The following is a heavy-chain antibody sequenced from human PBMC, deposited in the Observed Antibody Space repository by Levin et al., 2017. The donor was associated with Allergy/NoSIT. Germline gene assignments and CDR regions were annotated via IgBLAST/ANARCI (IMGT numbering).Heavy chain of an antibody. D-gene: IGHD5-24*01. Sequence: QTGESLKISCAASGFTFSSHGMHWVRPVPGKGLEWVALISLDGSNEYYADSVKGRFAISRDNSRHTLYLQMNNLRVADTAIYYCAKDHGSYAEMFPDYWGQGTLVTVSS. CDR3: AKDHGSYAEMFPDY. CDR2: ISLDGSNE. V-gene: IGHV3-30*18. J-gene: IGHJ4*02. CDR1: GFTFSSHG.